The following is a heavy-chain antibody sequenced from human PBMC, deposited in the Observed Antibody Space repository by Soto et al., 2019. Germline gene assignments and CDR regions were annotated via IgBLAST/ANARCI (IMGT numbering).Heavy chain of an antibody. V-gene: IGHV3-21*01. CDR1: GFTFSSYS. Sequence: PGGSLRLSCAASGFTFSSYSMNWVRQAPGKGLEWVSSISSSSSYIYYADSVKGRFTISRDNAKNSLYLQMNSLRAEDTAVYYWARGLNSGYDWGGYYYYGMDVWGQGTTVTVSS. D-gene: IGHD5-12*01. J-gene: IGHJ6*02. CDR2: ISSSSSYI. CDR3: ARGLNSGYDWGGYYYYGMDV.